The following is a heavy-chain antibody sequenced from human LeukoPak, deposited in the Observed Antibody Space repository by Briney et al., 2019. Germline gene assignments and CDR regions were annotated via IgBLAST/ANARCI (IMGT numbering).Heavy chain of an antibody. V-gene: IGHV3-30-3*01. CDR3: ARSGNCSSTSCYLPFDY. CDR2: ISHDGTNE. D-gene: IGHD2-2*01. Sequence: GGSLRLSCAASGFTFSTYTMHWVRQAPGKGLEWVAIISHDGTNEYYADSVKGRFTISRDNSKNTLYLQMNSLRAEDTAVYYRARSGNCSSTSCYLPFDYWGQGTLVTVSS. J-gene: IGHJ4*02. CDR1: GFTFSTYT.